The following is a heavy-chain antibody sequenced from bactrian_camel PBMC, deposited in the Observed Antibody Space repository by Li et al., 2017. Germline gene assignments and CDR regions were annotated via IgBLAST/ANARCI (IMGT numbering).Heavy chain of an antibody. CDR3: AKDRRGGSWYGADFGY. CDR2: IDGGGVST. J-gene: IGHJ6*01. Sequence: HVQLVESGGGLVQSGGSLRLSCVASGFTFSSYWMAWVRQAPGKGLERVSMIDGGGVSTYYVDSVEGRFTISRDNAKNTLYLQLNSLKTEDTAMYYCAKDRRGGSWYGADFGYWGQGTQVTVS. CDR1: GFTFSSYW. D-gene: IGHD6*01. V-gene: IGHV3S1*01.